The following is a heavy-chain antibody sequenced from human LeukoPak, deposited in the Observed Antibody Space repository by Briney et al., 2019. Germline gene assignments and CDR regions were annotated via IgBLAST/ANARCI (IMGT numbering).Heavy chain of an antibody. CDR2: IDPSDSYT. CDR1: GYSFTSYW. D-gene: IGHD3-10*01. J-gene: IGHJ5*02. Sequence: PGESLKISCKASGYSFTSYWISWVRLMPGKGLEWMGKIDPSDSYTNYSPSFQGHVTISADKSVSTAYLQWSSLKASDTAIYYCARGQYYFGSGSSWGQGTLVTVSS. V-gene: IGHV5-10-1*01. CDR3: ARGQYYFGSGSS.